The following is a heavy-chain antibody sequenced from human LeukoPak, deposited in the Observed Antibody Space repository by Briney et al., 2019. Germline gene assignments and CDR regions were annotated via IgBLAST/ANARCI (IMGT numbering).Heavy chain of an antibody. J-gene: IGHJ4*02. CDR3: ARGGIVGSSWNYGFDS. CDR1: GYTLTDYY. Sequence: ASVKVSCKASGYTLTDYYIHWVRLAPGQGLEWMGWVNPKRGDTETAQKFQGRVAMTTDTSTSTVFLQLTSLISDDAAVYFCARGGIVGSSWNYGFDSWGQGTLVTVSS. CDR2: VNPKRGDT. V-gene: IGHV1-2*02. D-gene: IGHD1-26*01.